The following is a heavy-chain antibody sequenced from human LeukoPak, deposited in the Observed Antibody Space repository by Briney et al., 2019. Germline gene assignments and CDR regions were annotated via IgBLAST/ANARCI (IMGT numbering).Heavy chain of an antibody. D-gene: IGHD3-22*01. Sequence: GASVKVSCKAFGYTFTSYGISWVRQAPGQGLEWMGWISAYNGNINYAQKLQGRVTMTTDTSTSTAYMELRSLRSDDTAVYYCARGTHYYDSSGYYLWWGQGTLVTVSS. CDR3: ARGTHYYDSSGYYLW. CDR2: ISAYNGNI. CDR1: GYTFTSYG. J-gene: IGHJ4*02. V-gene: IGHV1-18*01.